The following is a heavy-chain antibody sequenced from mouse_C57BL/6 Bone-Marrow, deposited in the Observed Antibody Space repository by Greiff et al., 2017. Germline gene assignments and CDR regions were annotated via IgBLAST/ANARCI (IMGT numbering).Heavy chain of an antibody. CDR2: IDPENGDT. Sequence: VQLKESGAELVRPGASVKLSCTASGFNIKDDYMHWVKQRPEQGLEWIGWIDPENGDTEYASKFQGKATITADTSSNTAYLQLSSLTSEDPAVYYCTTGYDYDRAWFAYWGQGTLVTVSA. V-gene: IGHV14-4*01. CDR1: GFNIKDDY. D-gene: IGHD2-4*01. CDR3: TTGYDYDRAWFAY. J-gene: IGHJ3*01.